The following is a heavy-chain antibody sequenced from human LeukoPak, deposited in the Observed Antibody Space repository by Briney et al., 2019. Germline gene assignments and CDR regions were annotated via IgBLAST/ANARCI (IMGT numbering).Heavy chain of an antibody. CDR1: GGSISSYY. CDR3: AKNKRGSKDAFDI. Sequence: SETLSLTCTVSGGSISSYYWSWIRQPPGKGLEWIGYIYYSGSTNYNPSLKSRVTISVDTSKNQFSLKLSSVTAADTAAYYCAKNKRGSKDAFDIWGQGTVVTVSS. CDR2: IYYSGST. D-gene: IGHD1/OR15-1a*01. V-gene: IGHV4-59*01. J-gene: IGHJ3*02.